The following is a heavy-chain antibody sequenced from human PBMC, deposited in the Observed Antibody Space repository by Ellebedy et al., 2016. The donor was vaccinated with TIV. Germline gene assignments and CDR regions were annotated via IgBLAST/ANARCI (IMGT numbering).Heavy chain of an antibody. D-gene: IGHD5-12*01. V-gene: IGHV3-11*01. CDR2: ISSSGNTI. J-gene: IGHJ4*02. CDR1: GFTFSDYY. CDR3: ARLINHNSGYTNYYFDY. Sequence: GGSLRLXXAASGFTFSDYYMSWIRQAPGKGLEWVSYISSSGNTIYYADSVKGRFTISRDNAKNSLFLQMNSLRAEDTAVYYCARLINHNSGYTNYYFDYWGQGTLVTVSS.